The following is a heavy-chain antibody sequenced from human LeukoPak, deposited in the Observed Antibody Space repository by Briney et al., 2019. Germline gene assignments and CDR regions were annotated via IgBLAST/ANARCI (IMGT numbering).Heavy chain of an antibody. D-gene: IGHD4-17*01. J-gene: IGHJ2*01. Sequence: SETLSLSCTVSGGSISSYYWSWIRQPPGKGLEWIWYIYNSGSTNYNPSLKSRVTISVDTSKNQLSLKLSSVTAADKAVYYCARATDYGARFDLWGRGTLVTVSA. CDR2: IYNSGST. V-gene: IGHV4-59*01. CDR3: ARATDYGARFDL. CDR1: GGSISSYY.